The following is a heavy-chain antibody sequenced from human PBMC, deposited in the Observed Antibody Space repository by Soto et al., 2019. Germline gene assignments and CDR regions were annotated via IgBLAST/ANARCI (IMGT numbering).Heavy chain of an antibody. D-gene: IGHD5-12*01. J-gene: IGHJ4*02. CDR2: IIPIFGTA. CDR1: GGTFSSYA. V-gene: IGHV1-69*01. Sequence: QVQLVQSGAEVKKPGSSVKVSCKASGGTFSSYAISWVRQAPGQGLEWMGGIIPIFGTAHYAQKFQGRVTSTEDESTSTAYMELSSLRSEDTAVYYCARGTPERDGYNFAYWGQGTLVTVSS. CDR3: ARGTPERDGYNFAY.